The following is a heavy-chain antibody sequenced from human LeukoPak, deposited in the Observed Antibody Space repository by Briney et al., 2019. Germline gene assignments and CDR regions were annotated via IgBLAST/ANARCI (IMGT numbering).Heavy chain of an antibody. CDR1: GGSISSGGYY. V-gene: IGHV4-31*03. D-gene: IGHD1-26*01. CDR2: IYYSGST. Sequence: SETLSLTCTVAGGSISSGGYYWSWIRQHPGKGLEWIGYIYYSGSTYYNPSLKSRVTISVDTSKNQLSLKLSSVTAADTAVYYCARGRVGSSYYFDYWGQGTLVTVSS. CDR3: ARGRVGSSYYFDY. J-gene: IGHJ4*02.